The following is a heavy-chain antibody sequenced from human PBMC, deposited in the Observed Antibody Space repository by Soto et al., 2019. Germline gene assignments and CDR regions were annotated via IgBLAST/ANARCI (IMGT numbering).Heavy chain of an antibody. CDR2: INHSGST. D-gene: IGHD3-10*01. CDR3: ARGRASMVRGAKYQYYGVDV. V-gene: IGHV4-34*01. J-gene: IGHJ6*02. Sequence: SETLSLTSAVYGGSFSDYYWSWIRQPPGKGLEWIGEINHSGSTNYNPSLKSRVTISVDTSRKQFSLKLSSVTAADTAVYYCARGRASMVRGAKYQYYGVDVWGQGTTVTVSS. CDR1: GGSFSDYY.